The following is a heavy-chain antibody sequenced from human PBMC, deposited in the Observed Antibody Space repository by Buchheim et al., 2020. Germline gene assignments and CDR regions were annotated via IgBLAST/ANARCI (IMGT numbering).Heavy chain of an antibody. V-gene: IGHV4-59*01. CDR3: ARTHYDFWSGYIDY. CDR2: IYYSGST. J-gene: IGHJ4*02. Sequence: QVQLQESGPGLVKPSETLSLTCTVSGGSISSYYWSWIRQPPGKGLEWIGYIYYSGSTNYNPSLKSRVTISVDTSKNQFSLKLSSVTAADTAVYYCARTHYDFWSGYIDYWGQGTL. D-gene: IGHD3-3*01. CDR1: GGSISSYY.